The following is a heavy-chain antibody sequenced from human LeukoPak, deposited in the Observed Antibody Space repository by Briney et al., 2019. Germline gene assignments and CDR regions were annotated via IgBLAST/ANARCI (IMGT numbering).Heavy chain of an antibody. Sequence: PGGSLRLSCAASGFTFSKYWMTWVRQAPGKGLEWVANIKQDGSEKSYVDSVKGRFTISRENTKNSLFLQMNSLRVEDTAVYYCARGSGHDRVYYYGMDVWGQGTTVTVSS. J-gene: IGHJ6*02. D-gene: IGHD5-12*01. CDR2: IKQDGSEK. CDR3: ARGSGHDRVYYYGMDV. CDR1: GFTFSKYW. V-gene: IGHV3-7*03.